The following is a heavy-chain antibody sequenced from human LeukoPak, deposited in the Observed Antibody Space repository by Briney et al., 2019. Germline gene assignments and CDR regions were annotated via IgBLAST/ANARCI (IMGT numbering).Heavy chain of an antibody. CDR1: GFTFSSYE. V-gene: IGHV3-48*03. Sequence: GGSLRLSCAASGFTFSSYEMNWVRQAPGKGLEWVSYISSSGSTIYYADSVKGRFTISRDNAKNSLYLQMNSLRAEDTAVYYRAGDKTTGGWYEFDYWGQGSLVTVSS. CDR2: ISSSGSTI. CDR3: AGDKTTGGWYEFDY. J-gene: IGHJ4*02. D-gene: IGHD6-19*01.